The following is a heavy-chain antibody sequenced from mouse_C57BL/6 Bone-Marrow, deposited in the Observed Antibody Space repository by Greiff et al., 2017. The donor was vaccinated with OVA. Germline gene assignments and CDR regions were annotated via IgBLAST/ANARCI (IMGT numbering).Heavy chain of an antibody. CDR3: ARYDYDVGFDY. CDR2: INYDGSST. V-gene: IGHV5-16*01. D-gene: IGHD2-4*01. CDR1: GFTFSDYY. Sequence: EVKLVESEGGLVQPGSSMKLSCTASGFTFSDYYMAWVRQVPEKGLEWVANINYDGSSTYYLDSLKSRFIISRDNAKNILYLQMSSLKSEDTATYYCARYDYDVGFDYWGQGTTLTVSS. J-gene: IGHJ2*01.